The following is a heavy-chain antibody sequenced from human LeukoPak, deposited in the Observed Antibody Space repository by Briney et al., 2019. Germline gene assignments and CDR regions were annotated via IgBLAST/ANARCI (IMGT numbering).Heavy chain of an antibody. J-gene: IGHJ4*02. CDR2: IKSKSDGETT. CDR1: GFTFTDVW. V-gene: IGHV3-15*01. Sequence: GGSLRLSCAASGFTFTDVWMSWVRQTPWKGLEWVGRIKSKSDGETTDYAAPVKGRFTISRDDAKTMVYLQMNSLKSEDTAVYYCTTDRGSVWGQGTLVTVSS. CDR3: TTDRGSV.